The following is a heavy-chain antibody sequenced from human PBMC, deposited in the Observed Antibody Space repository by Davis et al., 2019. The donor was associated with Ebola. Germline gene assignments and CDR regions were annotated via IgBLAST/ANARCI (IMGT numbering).Heavy chain of an antibody. CDR2: IGTAGDT. V-gene: IGHV3-13*01. CDR1: GFTFSSYD. CDR3: ARAGSSGWYVGYFQH. D-gene: IGHD6-19*01. Sequence: GESLKISCAASGFTFSSYDMHWVRQATGKGLEWVSAIGTAGDTYYPGSVKGRFTISRKNAKNSLYLQMNSLRAGDTAVYYCARAGSSGWYVGYFQHWGQGTLVTVSS. J-gene: IGHJ1*01.